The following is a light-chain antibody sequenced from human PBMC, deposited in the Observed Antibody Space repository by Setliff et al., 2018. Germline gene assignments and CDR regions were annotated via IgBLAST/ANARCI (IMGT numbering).Light chain of an antibody. CDR1: SSDVGSYNL. CDR3: LSYTNSDTVV. J-gene: IGLJ1*01. CDR2: EVI. V-gene: IGLV2-14*02. Sequence: QSALAQPASVSGSPGQSITISCTGTSSDVGSYNLVSWYQQHPGKAPKLMIYEVIKRPSGVSNRFSGSKSGNTASLTISGLQAEDEADYYCLSYTNSDTVVFGTGTKSPS.